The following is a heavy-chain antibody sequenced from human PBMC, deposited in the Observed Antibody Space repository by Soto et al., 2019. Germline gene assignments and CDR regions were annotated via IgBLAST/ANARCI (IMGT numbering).Heavy chain of an antibody. V-gene: IGHV1-46*01. CDR2: INPASGST. J-gene: IGHJ4*01. D-gene: IGHD6-13*01. Sequence: QVQLVQSGAEVKKPGASVKLSCRTSGSTFTHYYIHWVRQATGQGLEWLAIINPASGSTNYAQDFQGRVTLTLDTSTTTVYMELSGLRAEDTAIFYCARELAAGDHWGHGTLVTVSA. CDR1: GSTFTHYY. CDR3: ARELAAGDH.